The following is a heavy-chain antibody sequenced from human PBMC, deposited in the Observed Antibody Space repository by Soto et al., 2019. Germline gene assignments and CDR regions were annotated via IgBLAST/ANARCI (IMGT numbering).Heavy chain of an antibody. CDR3: AREGSTGGFDY. J-gene: IGHJ4*02. V-gene: IGHV4-59*01. CDR1: GGSISSYY. Sequence: PSETLSLTCTVSGGSISSYYWSWNRQPPGKGLEWIAYIYYSGSTKYNPSLKSRVTISLGTSKNQFSLKLNSVTAADTAVYYCAREGSTGGFDYWGQGNMVTVSS. D-gene: IGHD2-8*02. CDR2: IYYSGST.